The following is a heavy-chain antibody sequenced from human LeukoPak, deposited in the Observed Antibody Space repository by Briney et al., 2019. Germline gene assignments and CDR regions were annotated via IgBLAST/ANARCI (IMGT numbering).Heavy chain of an antibody. D-gene: IGHD3-10*01. CDR2: ISYDGSNK. J-gene: IGHJ4*02. CDR1: GFTFSSYA. Sequence: GGSLRLSCAASGFTFSSYAMHWVRQAPGKGLEWVAVISYDGSNKYYADSVKGRFTISRDNSKNTLYLQMNSLRVEDTAVYYCAKSSTPEAYYYGSGSYDYWGQGTLVTVSS. V-gene: IGHV3-30-3*02. CDR3: AKSSTPEAYYYGSGSYDY.